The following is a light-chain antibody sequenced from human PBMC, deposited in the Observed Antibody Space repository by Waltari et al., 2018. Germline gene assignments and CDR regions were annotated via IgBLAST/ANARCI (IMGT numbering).Light chain of an antibody. CDR2: DAS. Sequence: IELTQSPATLSLSPGERATLSCRASQSVSTSLAWYQQKPGQAPRLLIHDASNRATGTPARFSGSGSGTDFTLTIGSLEPEDFAVYYCQQHGKWPLSFGGGTKVEI. CDR1: QSVSTS. J-gene: IGKJ4*01. CDR3: QQHGKWPLS. V-gene: IGKV3-11*01.